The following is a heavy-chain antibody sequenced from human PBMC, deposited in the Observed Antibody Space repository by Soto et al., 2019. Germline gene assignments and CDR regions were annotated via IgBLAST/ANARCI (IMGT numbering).Heavy chain of an antibody. CDR1: GVSISSGDYY. Sequence: SETLSLTCTVSGVSISSGDYYWSWIRQPPGKGLEWIGYIYYSGSTNYNPSLKSRVTISVDTSKNQFSLKLSSVTAADTAVYYCASSNIAAAGFYYYGMDVWGRGTTVTVSS. CDR2: IYYSGST. J-gene: IGHJ6*02. D-gene: IGHD6-13*01. V-gene: IGHV4-61*08. CDR3: ASSNIAAAGFYYYGMDV.